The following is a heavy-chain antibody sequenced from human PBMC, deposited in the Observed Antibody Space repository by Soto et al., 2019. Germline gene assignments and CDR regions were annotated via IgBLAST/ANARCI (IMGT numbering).Heavy chain of an antibody. CDR2: IYYSGST. CDR1: GGSISSGDYY. D-gene: IGHD1-26*01. CDR3: ARGRPFRGRVGSIHDY. V-gene: IGHV4-30-4*01. J-gene: IGHJ4*02. Sequence: QVQLQESGPGLVKPSQTLSLTCTVSGGSISSGDYYWSWIRQPPGKGLEWIGYIYYSGSTYYNPSLKSRVTISVDTSKNQFSLKLSSVTAADTAVYYCARGRPFRGRVGSIHDYWGQGTLVTVSS.